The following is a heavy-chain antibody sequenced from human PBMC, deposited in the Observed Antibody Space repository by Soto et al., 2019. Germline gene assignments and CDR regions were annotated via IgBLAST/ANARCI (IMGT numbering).Heavy chain of an antibody. CDR1: GYTLPNYS. CDR2: INPGSGYT. V-gene: IGHV1-3*01. Sequence: QVQFVQSGAEVKKPGASVRLSCKPCGYTLPNYSIQWVRQAAGQGLQWLGWINPGSGYTEYSQRFQGRVTLSRDNSASTFYMDLTSLTSEDTAVYFCTRDLNGGNPFDYWGQGTLVTVSS. J-gene: IGHJ4*02. D-gene: IGHD2-8*01. CDR3: TRDLNGGNPFDY.